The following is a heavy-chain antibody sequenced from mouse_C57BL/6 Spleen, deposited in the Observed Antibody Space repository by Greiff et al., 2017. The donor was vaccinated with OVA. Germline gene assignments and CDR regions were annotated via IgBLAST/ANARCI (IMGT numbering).Heavy chain of an antibody. D-gene: IGHD2-14*01. V-gene: IGHV2-5*01. CDR2: IWRGGST. J-gene: IGHJ1*03. CDR1: GFSLTSYG. CDR3: AKSSGTEGRYFDV. Sequence: QVQLKQSGPGLVQPSQSLSITCTVSGFSLTSYGVHWVRQSPGKGLEWLGVIWRGGSTDYNAAFMSRLSITKDNSTSQVFFKMNSLQADDTAIYYGAKSSGTEGRYFDVWGTGTTVTVPS.